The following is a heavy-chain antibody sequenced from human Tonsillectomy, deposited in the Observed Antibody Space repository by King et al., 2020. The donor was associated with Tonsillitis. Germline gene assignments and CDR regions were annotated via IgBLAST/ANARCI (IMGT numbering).Heavy chain of an antibody. D-gene: IGHD3-22*01. CDR1: GGSINSGDSS. CDR2: IFHSGST. V-gene: IGHV4-30-4*01. CDR3: ARHLNYDSSGYYLDWFDP. J-gene: IGHJ5*02. Sequence: VQLQESGPGLVKPSQTLSLTCTVSGGSINSGDSSWSWIRQPPGKGLEWIGYIFHSGSTYYNPSLKSRVTISLDTSKNQFSLRLSSVTAADTAVYYCARHLNYDSSGYYLDWFDPWGQGTLVTVSS.